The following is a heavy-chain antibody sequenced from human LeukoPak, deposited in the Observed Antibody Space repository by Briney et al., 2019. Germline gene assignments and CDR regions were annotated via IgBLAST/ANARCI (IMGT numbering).Heavy chain of an antibody. J-gene: IGHJ4*02. CDR3: ARGFWGSSGWYY. CDR1: GFTFSGYW. D-gene: IGHD6-19*01. V-gene: IGHV3-74*01. Sequence: PGGSLRLSCAASGFTFSGYWMHWVRQAPGKGLVWVSRINSDGSSTSYADSVKGRFTISRDNAKNTLYLQMNSLRAEDTAVYYCARGFWGSSGWYYWGQGTLVTVSS. CDR2: INSDGSST.